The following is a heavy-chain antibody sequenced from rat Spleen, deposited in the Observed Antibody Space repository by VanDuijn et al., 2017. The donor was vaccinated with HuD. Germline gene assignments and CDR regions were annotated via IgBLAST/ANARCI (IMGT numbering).Heavy chain of an antibody. CDR2: ISYDGGST. J-gene: IGHJ2*01. CDR1: GFTFSDYY. Sequence: EVQLAESGGGLVQPGRSLKLSCAASGFTFSDYYMAWVRQAPTKGLEWVASISYDGGSTYYRDSVKGRFTISRDNAKSSLYLQMNSLRSEDTATYYCTRDRRIRGTDYFDYWGRGIMVTVSS. V-gene: IGHV5-20*01. D-gene: IGHD4-3*01. CDR3: TRDRRIRGTDYFDY.